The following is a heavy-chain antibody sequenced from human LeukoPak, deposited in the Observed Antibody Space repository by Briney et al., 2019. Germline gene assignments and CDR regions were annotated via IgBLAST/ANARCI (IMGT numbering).Heavy chain of an antibody. J-gene: IGHJ3*02. CDR1: GRSISSSSYY. CDR3: ARDRWNDKAFDI. CDR2: IYYSGST. Sequence: PSETLSLTCTVSGRSISSSSYYWGWIRQPPGKGLEWIGSIYYSGSTYYNPSLKSRVTISVDRSKNQFSLKLSSVTAADTAVYYCARDRWNDKAFDIWGQGTMVTVSS. V-gene: IGHV4-39*07. D-gene: IGHD1-1*01.